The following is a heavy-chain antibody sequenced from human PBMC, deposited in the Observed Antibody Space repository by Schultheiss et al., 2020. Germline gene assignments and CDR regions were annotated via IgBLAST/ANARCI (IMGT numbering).Heavy chain of an antibody. D-gene: IGHD6-13*01. Sequence: SETLSLTCTVSGGSISSDYWSWIRQPAGKGLEWIGRIHTSGSINYNPSLKSRVTISVDTSKNQFSLKLSSVTAADTAVYYCARQPQHQRYSSSWYSDYWGQGTLVTVSS. V-gene: IGHV4-4*07. J-gene: IGHJ4*02. CDR3: ARQPQHQRYSSSWYSDY. CDR2: IHTSGSI. CDR1: GGSISSDY.